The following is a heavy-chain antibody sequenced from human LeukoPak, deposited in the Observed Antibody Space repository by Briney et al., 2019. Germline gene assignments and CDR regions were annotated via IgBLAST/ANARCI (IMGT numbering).Heavy chain of an antibody. V-gene: IGHV4-38-2*01. J-gene: IGHJ3*02. CDR2: IYYSGST. D-gene: IGHD4-23*01. Sequence: GSLRLSCAASGFTFSDYYMSWIRQPPGKGLEWIGSIYYSGSTYYNPSLKSRVTISVDTSKNQFSLKLSSVTAADTAVYYCARKTTVVPGSDAFDIWGQGTMVTVSS. CDR1: GFTFSDYY. CDR3: ARKTTVVPGSDAFDI.